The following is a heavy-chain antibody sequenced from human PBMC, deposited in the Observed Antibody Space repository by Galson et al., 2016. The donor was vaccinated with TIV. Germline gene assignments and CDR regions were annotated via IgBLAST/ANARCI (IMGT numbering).Heavy chain of an antibody. V-gene: IGHV2-5*02. Sequence: PALVKPTQTLTLTCTFSGFSLSDTGVGVGWIRQPPGKALEWLGIFYWDDDTRYSPSLGSRLTITKDTSKNQVVLTVTDMGPVDTGTYFCAHIRITLIPDAFYIWGQGTTVTVS. CDR3: AHIRITLIPDAFYI. J-gene: IGHJ3*02. D-gene: IGHD3-22*01. CDR2: FYWDDDT. CDR1: GFSLSDTGVG.